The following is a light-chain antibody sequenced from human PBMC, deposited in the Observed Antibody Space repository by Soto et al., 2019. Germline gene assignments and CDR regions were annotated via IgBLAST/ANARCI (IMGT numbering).Light chain of an antibody. J-gene: IGLJ1*01. CDR1: SSNIGAGYD. V-gene: IGLV1-40*01. CDR3: AAWDASLGGFYV. CDR2: ANI. Sequence: QSVLTQSPSVSGAPGQRVTISCTGSSSNIGAGYDVHWYQQLPGTAPKLLIFANINRPSGVPDRFSASKAGASASLAISGLQSEDEGDYYCAAWDASLGGFYVFGSGTKLTVL.